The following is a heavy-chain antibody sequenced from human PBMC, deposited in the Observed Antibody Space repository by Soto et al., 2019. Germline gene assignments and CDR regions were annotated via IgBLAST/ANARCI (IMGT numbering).Heavy chain of an antibody. CDR1: GGSISSYY. Sequence: SETLSLTCTGSGGSISSYYWSWIRQPPGKGLEWIGYIYYSGSTNYNPSLKSRVTISVDTSKDQFSLKLRSVTAADTAVYYCARDPGSGSYYGWFDPWGQGTQVTV. CDR2: IYYSGST. D-gene: IGHD3-10*01. V-gene: IGHV4-59*12. J-gene: IGHJ5*02. CDR3: ARDPGSGSYYGWFDP.